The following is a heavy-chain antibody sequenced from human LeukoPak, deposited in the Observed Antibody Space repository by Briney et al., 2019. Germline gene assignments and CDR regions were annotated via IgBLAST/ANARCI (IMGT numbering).Heavy chain of an antibody. Sequence: ASVKVSCKASGGTFSSYAISWVRQAPGQGLEWMGWISAYNGNTNYAQKFQGRVTMTTDTSTSTAYMELRSLRSDDTAVYYCARLPYDYVWGSYRYTLDYWGQGTLVTVSS. D-gene: IGHD3-16*02. J-gene: IGHJ4*02. CDR3: ARLPYDYVWGSYRYTLDY. V-gene: IGHV1-18*01. CDR2: ISAYNGNT. CDR1: GGTFSSYA.